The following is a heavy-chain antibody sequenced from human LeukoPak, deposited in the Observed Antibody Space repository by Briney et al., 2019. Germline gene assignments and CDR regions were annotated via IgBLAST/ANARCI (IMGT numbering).Heavy chain of an antibody. CDR3: AIITGPLSNWFDP. D-gene: IGHD1-1*01. J-gene: IGHJ5*02. V-gene: IGHV4-39*07. Sequence: SETLSLTCTVSGGSISSSSYYWGWIRQPPGKGLEWIGSIYYSGSTYYNPSLKRRVTISVDTSKNQFSLKLSSVTAADTAVYYCAIITGPLSNWFDPWGQGTLVTVSS. CDR1: GGSISSSSYY. CDR2: IYYSGST.